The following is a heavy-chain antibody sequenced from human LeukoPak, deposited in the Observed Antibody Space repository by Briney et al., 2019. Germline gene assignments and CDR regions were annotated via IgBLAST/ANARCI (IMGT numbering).Heavy chain of an antibody. CDR3: AREAVAGTWWYFDL. CDR1: GGSFSGYY. CDR2: INHSGST. D-gene: IGHD6-19*01. V-gene: IGHV4-34*01. J-gene: IGHJ2*01. Sequence: PSETLSLTCAVYGGSFSGYYWSWIRQPPGKGLEWIGEINHSGSTNYNPSLKSRVTISVDTSKNQLSLKLSSVTAADTAVYYCAREAVAGTWWYFDLWGRGTLVTVSS.